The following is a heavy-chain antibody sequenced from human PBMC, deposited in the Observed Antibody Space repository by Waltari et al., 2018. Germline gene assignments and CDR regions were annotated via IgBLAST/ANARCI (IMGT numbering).Heavy chain of an antibody. CDR3: ARNKGKTISTRRAFRLDP. J-gene: IGHJ5*02. D-gene: IGHD1-1*01. V-gene: IGHV1-2*02. CDR1: GYSFSDYY. Sequence: QVQLVQSGAEVKKPGASVKVSCKSSGYSFSDYYINWVRQATGQGLEWMGWVNPSSGATTYEQKIQARVTMTRDRATNTAYMDLRGLTPDDTAVYFCARNKGKTISTRRAFRLDPWGQGTLVSVSS. CDR2: VNPSSGAT.